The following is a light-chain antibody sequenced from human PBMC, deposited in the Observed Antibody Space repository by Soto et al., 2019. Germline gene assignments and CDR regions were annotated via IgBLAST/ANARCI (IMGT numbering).Light chain of an antibody. V-gene: IGKV2-28*01. CDR1: QSLQHNNGNTL. J-gene: IGKJ1*01. CDR3: MHALQTPRT. Sequence: EIVMTQSPLSLTVTPGAPASISCKSSQSLQHNNGNTLLDWYMPKPGQSPQLLTYLGSRRAPRAPDRVHGSGSGTDFKLRTSTVEADDAAIYYCMHALQTPRTFGQGTKLEI. CDR2: LGS.